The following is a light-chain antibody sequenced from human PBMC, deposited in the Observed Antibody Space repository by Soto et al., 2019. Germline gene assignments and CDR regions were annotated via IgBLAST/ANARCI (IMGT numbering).Light chain of an antibody. CDR1: SSNIGAGYD. Sequence: QAVVTQPPSVSGAPGQRVTISCTGSSSNIGAGYDVHWYQQLPGTAPKLLIYGNSNRPSGVPDRFPGSKSGTSASLAITGLKAEDESYYYCQSYDSSLSGYVFGTGTKLTVL. V-gene: IGLV1-40*01. CDR2: GNS. CDR3: QSYDSSLSGYV. J-gene: IGLJ1*01.